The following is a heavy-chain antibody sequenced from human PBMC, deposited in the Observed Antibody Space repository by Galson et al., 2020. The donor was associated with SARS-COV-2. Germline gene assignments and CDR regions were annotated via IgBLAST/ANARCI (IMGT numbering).Heavy chain of an antibody. V-gene: IGHV3-30*02. D-gene: IGHD3-10*01. CDR3: AKEVRGVIIFYYYYYMDG. J-gene: IGHJ6*03. Sequence: GGSLRLSCAASGFTFSSYGMHWVRQAPGKGLEWVAFIRYDGSNKYYADSVKGRFTISRDNSKNTLYLQMNSLRAEDTAVYYCAKEVRGVIIFYYYYYMDGWGKGTTVTVSS. CDR2: IRYDGSNK. CDR1: GFTFSSYG.